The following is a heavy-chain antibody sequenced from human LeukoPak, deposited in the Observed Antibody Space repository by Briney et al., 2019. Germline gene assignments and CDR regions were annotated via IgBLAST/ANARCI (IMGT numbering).Heavy chain of an antibody. CDR1: GFTFSSYA. V-gene: IGHV3-23*01. D-gene: IGHD1-26*01. J-gene: IGHJ5*02. CDR2: ISGSGGST. Sequence: GGSLRLSCAASGFTFSSYAMSWVRQAPGKGLEWVSAISGSGGSTYYADSVKGRFTISGDNSKNTLYLQMNSLRAEDTAVYYCAKDRNLVGASSWLSWGQGTLVTVSS. CDR3: AKDRNLVGASSWLS.